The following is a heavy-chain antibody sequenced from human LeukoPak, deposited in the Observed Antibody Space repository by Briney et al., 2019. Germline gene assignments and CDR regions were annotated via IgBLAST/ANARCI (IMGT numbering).Heavy chain of an antibody. Sequence: ASVKVSCKASGYTFTGYYMHWVRQAPGQGLEWMGWVDPNSGGTNYEQKFQGRVTMTRDPSISTAYMELSRLRSDDTAVYYCARPQYSGSYYLFDYWGQGTLVTVSS. CDR2: VDPNSGGT. CDR3: ARPQYSGSYYLFDY. D-gene: IGHD1-26*01. V-gene: IGHV1-2*02. J-gene: IGHJ4*02. CDR1: GYTFTGYY.